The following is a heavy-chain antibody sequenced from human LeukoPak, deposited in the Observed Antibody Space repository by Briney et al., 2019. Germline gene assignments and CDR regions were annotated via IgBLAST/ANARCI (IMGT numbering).Heavy chain of an antibody. CDR2: IIPIFSTA. Sequence: GASVKVSCKASGVTFSSYAINWVRQAPGQELEWMVGIIPIFSTANYAQRFQGRVTITADESTSTAYMELNSLRSEDTAVYYCAKDFSETSSLDYYDSSGYSGFGDWGQGTLVTVSS. CDR1: GVTFSSYA. CDR3: AKDFSETSSLDYYDSSGYSGFGD. D-gene: IGHD3-22*01. J-gene: IGHJ4*02. V-gene: IGHV1-69*13.